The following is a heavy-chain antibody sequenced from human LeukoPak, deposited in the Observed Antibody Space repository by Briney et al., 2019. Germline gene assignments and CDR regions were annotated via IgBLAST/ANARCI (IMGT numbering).Heavy chain of an antibody. V-gene: IGHV3-74*01. J-gene: IGHJ4*02. CDR2: ISRDGTTT. CDR1: GFTFSNFW. Sequence: GGSLRLSCAASGFTFSNFWMHWVRQTPDKGLVWISRISRDGTTTYYADSVRGRFTISRDNAKNTLYLHMNSLRIEDTAVCFCASGGRYYDISGYSDFWGQGTLVTVSS. D-gene: IGHD3-22*01. CDR3: ASGGRYYDISGYSDF.